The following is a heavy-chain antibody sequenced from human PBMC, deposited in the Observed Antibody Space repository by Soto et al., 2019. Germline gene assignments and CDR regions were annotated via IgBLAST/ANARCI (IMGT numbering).Heavy chain of an antibody. D-gene: IGHD6-13*01. CDR1: GGSISSYY. V-gene: IGHV4-59*01. Sequence: TSETLSLTRTVSGGSISSYYWSWIRQPPGKGLEWIGYIYYSGSTNYNPSLKSRVTISVDTSKNQFSLKLSSVTAADTAVYYCARTRKGQLAVGYWGQGTLVTVSS. CDR3: ARTRKGQLAVGY. CDR2: IYYSGST. J-gene: IGHJ4*02.